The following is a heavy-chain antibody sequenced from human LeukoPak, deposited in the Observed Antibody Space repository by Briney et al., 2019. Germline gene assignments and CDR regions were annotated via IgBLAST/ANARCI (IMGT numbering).Heavy chain of an antibody. CDR3: ATARDYSSSWHVGDC. V-gene: IGHV3-23*01. Sequence: PGGSLTLSCAASGFTFSSYVMSWVRQAPGKGLEWVSAIGGGGASTYYADSVKGRFTISRDNSKNTLYLQMNSLRGEDTAVYYCATARDYSSSWHVGDCWGQGALVTVSS. J-gene: IGHJ4*02. CDR1: GFTFSSYV. CDR2: IGGGGAST. D-gene: IGHD6-13*01.